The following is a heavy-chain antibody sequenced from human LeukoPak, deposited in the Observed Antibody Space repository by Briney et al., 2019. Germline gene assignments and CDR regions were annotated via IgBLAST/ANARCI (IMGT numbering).Heavy chain of an antibody. Sequence: GGSLRLSCAASGFTFSSYAMSWVRQAPGKGLEWVSAISGSGGSTYYADSVKGRFTISRDNSKNTLYLQMNSLRADDTAVYYCARDSAVATYYGVDVWGQGITVTVSS. CDR1: GFTFSSYA. D-gene: IGHD6-19*01. CDR3: ARDSAVATYYGVDV. J-gene: IGHJ6*02. CDR2: ISGSGGST. V-gene: IGHV3-23*01.